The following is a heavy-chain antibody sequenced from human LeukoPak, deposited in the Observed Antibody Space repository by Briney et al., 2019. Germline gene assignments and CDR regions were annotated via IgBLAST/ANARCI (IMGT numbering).Heavy chain of an antibody. CDR2: ISYDGSNK. V-gene: IGHV3-30*18. D-gene: IGHD5-24*01. CDR1: GFTFSSYG. CDR3: AKEVEMATIILGYFDY. Sequence: GGSLRLSCAASGFTFSSYGMHWVRQAPGKGLEWVAVISYDGSNKYYADSVKGRFTISRDNSKNTLYLQMNSLRAEDTAVYYCAKEVEMATIILGYFDYWGQGTLVTVS. J-gene: IGHJ4*02.